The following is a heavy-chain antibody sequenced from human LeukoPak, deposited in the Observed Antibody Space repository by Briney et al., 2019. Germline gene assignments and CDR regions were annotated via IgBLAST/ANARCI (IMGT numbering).Heavy chain of an antibody. Sequence: GRSLRLSCAASGFTFDDCAMHWVRQAPGKGLEWVSGISWNSGDIGYADSVKGRFTISRDNAKNSLYLQMNSLRAEDTALYNCAKVRGYSYGYFDYWGQGTLVTVSS. CDR3: AKVRGYSYGYFDY. CDR2: ISWNSGDI. D-gene: IGHD5-18*01. CDR1: GFTFDDCA. V-gene: IGHV3-9*01. J-gene: IGHJ4*02.